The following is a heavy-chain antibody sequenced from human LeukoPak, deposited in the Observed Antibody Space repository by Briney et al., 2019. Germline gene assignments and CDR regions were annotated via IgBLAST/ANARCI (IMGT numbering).Heavy chain of an antibody. CDR2: ISSNGGST. CDR1: GFTFSSYA. Sequence: GGSLRLSCAASGFTFSSYAMHWVRQAPGKGLEYVSAISSNGGSTYYANSVKGRFTISRDNSKNTLYLQMGSLRAEDMAVYYCAKAAYYDILTGYYKGDLDYWGQGTLVTVSS. CDR3: AKAAYYDILTGYYKGDLDY. D-gene: IGHD3-9*01. V-gene: IGHV3-64*01. J-gene: IGHJ4*02.